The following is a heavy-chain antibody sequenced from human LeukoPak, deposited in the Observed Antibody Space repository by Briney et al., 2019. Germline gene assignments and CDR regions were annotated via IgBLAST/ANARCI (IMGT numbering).Heavy chain of an antibody. V-gene: IGHV4-4*09. Sequence: SETLSLTCTVSGDSISSYYWSWNRQTPGKGLEWIGYIHTNGRTNYSPSLKSRVTMSVDSSKNQLSLMLSSVTAADTAVYYCTRRAPTSYGHYLDSWGQGTLVTVSS. CDR1: GDSISSYY. CDR3: TRRAPTSYGHYLDS. CDR2: IHTNGRT. D-gene: IGHD3-10*01. J-gene: IGHJ4*02.